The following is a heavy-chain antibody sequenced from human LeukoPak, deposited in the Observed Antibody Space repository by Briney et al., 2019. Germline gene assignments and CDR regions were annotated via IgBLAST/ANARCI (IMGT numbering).Heavy chain of an antibody. CDR3: ARAGAAAGTGWFDP. D-gene: IGHD6-13*01. Sequence: GASVKVSCKASGYTFTGYYMHWVRQAPGQGLEWMGRINPNSGGTNYAQKFQGRVTITTDESTSTAYMELSSLRSEDTAVYYCARAGAAAGTGWFDPWGQGTLVTVSS. CDR2: INPNSGGT. V-gene: IGHV1-2*06. CDR1: GYTFTGYY. J-gene: IGHJ5*02.